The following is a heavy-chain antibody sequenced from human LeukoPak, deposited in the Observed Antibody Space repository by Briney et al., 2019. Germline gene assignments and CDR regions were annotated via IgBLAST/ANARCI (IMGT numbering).Heavy chain of an antibody. D-gene: IGHD2-2*01. Sequence: ASVKVSCKASGGTFSSYAISWVRQAPGQGLEWMGRIIPILGIANYAQKFQGRVTITTDESTSTAYMELSSLRSEDTAVYYCARSLVPAAPPFDPWGQGTLVTVSS. CDR3: ARSLVPAAPPFDP. V-gene: IGHV1-69*04. CDR2: IIPILGIA. J-gene: IGHJ5*02. CDR1: GGTFSSYA.